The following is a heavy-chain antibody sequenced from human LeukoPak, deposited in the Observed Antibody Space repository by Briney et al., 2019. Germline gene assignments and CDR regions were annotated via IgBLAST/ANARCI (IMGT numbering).Heavy chain of an antibody. D-gene: IGHD4-11*01. J-gene: IGHJ4*02. Sequence: TSETLSLTCTVSGGSISSGDYYWSWIHQPPGKGLEWIGYIYYSGSTYYNPSLKSRVTISVDTSKNQFSLKLSSVTAADTAVYYCARGPYSNYGRFDYWGQGTLVTVSS. CDR1: GGSISSGDYY. CDR2: IYYSGST. V-gene: IGHV4-30-4*08. CDR3: ARGPYSNYGRFDY.